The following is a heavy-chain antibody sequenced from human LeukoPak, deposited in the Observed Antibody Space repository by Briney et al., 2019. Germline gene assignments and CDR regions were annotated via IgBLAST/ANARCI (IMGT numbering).Heavy chain of an antibody. CDR2: ISGSGGST. Sequence: GGSLRLSCAASVFTFSSYSMSWVRQAPGKGLEWVSAISGSGGSTYYADSVKGRFTISRDNSKNTLYLQMNSLRAEDTAVYYCAKEASGAGPYYYYGMDVWGQGTTVTVSS. V-gene: IGHV3-23*01. D-gene: IGHD6-13*01. CDR1: VFTFSSYS. J-gene: IGHJ6*02. CDR3: AKEASGAGPYYYYGMDV.